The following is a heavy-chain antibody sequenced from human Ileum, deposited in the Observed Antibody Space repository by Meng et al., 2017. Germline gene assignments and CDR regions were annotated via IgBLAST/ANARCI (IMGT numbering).Heavy chain of an antibody. CDR1: GGSISSSFY. Sequence: LEEAGPGLGEPSGTLSLTCTVSGGSISSSFYWSWVRQSPGKGLEWIGQIYLAGSPNYNPSLESRVTISVDKSKNQFSLRLTSVTAADTAIFYCVRHGGKYFDSWGQGTLVTVSS. V-gene: IGHV4-4*02. CDR3: VRHGGKYFDS. J-gene: IGHJ4*02. CDR2: IYLAGSP. D-gene: IGHD2-15*01.